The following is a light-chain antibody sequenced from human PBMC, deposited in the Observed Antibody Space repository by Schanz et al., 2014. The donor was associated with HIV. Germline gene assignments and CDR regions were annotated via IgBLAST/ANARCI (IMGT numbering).Light chain of an antibody. J-gene: IGLJ2*01. Sequence: QSVLTQPPSLSGAPGQRVTISCTGSSSNIGSVYDVHWYQQLPGTAPKLLIYGNSNRPSGVPDRFSGSKSGNTASLTVSGLQAEDEADYYCSSYAGSKNLFGGGTKLTVL. CDR1: SSNIGSVYD. CDR3: SSYAGSKNL. V-gene: IGLV1-40*01. CDR2: GNS.